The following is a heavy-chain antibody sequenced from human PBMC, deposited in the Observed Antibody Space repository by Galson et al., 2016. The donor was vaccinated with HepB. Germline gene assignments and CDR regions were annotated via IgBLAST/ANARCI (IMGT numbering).Heavy chain of an antibody. V-gene: IGHV1-69*13. CDR1: GGTFSSFV. CDR2: IIPLLGTT. J-gene: IGHJ3*02. Sequence: SVKVSCKASGGTFSSFVISWVRQAPGQGLEWMGGIIPLLGTTNYAQRFQGRVTIPADESTSTAYMEVSSLRSEDAAVFYCARGPVYQRGNNYGYAAFDIWGQGTMVTVSS. CDR3: ARGPVYQRGNNYGYAAFDI. D-gene: IGHD5-18*01.